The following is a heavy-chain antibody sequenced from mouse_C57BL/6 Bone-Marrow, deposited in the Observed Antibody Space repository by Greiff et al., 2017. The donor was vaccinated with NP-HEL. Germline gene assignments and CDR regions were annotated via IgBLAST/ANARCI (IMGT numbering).Heavy chain of an antibody. CDR2: IDPEDGDT. Sequence: EVKLMESGAELVRPGASVKLSCTASGFNIKDYYMHWVKQRPEQGLEWIGRIDPEDGDTEYAPKFQGKATMTADTSSNTAYLQLSSLTSEDTAVYYCTPYYYGSSYVRFDYWGQGTTLTVAS. D-gene: IGHD1-1*01. V-gene: IGHV14-1*01. CDR3: TPYYYGSSYVRFDY. CDR1: GFNIKDYY. J-gene: IGHJ2*01.